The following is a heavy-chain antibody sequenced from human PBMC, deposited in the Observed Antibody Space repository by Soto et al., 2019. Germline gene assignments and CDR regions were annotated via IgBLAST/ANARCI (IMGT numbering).Heavy chain of an antibody. CDR1: GGSFSGYY. D-gene: IGHD3-3*01. CDR2: INHSGST. J-gene: IGHJ4*02. CDR3: ARAMYYDFWSGYYPLDY. Sequence: QVQLQQWGAGLLKPSETLSLTCAVYGGSFSGYYWSWIRQPPGKGLVWIGEINHSGSTNYHPSLKGRVTISVDTSKHQFSLKLSSVTAADTAVYYCARAMYYDFWSGYYPLDYWGQRTLVTVCS. V-gene: IGHV4-34*01.